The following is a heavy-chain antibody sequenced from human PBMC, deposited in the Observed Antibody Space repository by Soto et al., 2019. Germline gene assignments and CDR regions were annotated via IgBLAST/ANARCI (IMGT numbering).Heavy chain of an antibody. V-gene: IGHV3-23*01. CDR1: GFTFSSYA. J-gene: IGHJ4*02. CDR3: AKVWADYYDSSGPIDY. Sequence: PGGSLRLSCAASGFTFSSYAMSWVRQAPGKGLEWVSAISGSGGSTYYADSVKGRFTISRDNSKNTLYLQMNSLRAEDTAVYYYAKVWADYYDSSGPIDYWGQGTLVTVSS. D-gene: IGHD3-22*01. CDR2: ISGSGGST.